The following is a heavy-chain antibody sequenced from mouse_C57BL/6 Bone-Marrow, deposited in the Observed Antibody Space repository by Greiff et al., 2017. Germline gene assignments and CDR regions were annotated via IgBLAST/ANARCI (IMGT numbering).Heavy chain of an antibody. J-gene: IGHJ2*01. CDR2: IYPGDGVT. CDR1: GYAFSSYW. CDR3: ARGIEGITTVPYFDY. Sequence: QVQLQQSGAELVKPGASVKISCKASGYAFSSYWMNWVKQRPGKGLEWIGQIYPGDGVTNYNGKFKGKATLTADKSSSTAYMQLSSLTSEDSAVXFCARGIEGITTVPYFDYWGQGTTLTVSS. V-gene: IGHV1-80*01. D-gene: IGHD1-1*01.